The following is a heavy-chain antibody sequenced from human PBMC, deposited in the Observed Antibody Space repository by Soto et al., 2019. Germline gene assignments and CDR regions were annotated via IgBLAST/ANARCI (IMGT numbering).Heavy chain of an antibody. CDR2: VYYSGTT. J-gene: IGHJ4*02. V-gene: IGHV4-39*01. CDR3: ETLVVSTYFDY. D-gene: IGHD2-8*02. Sequence: SETLSLTCTVSGGSISSYYWGWIRQPPGKGLEWIATVYYSGTTYYNPSLTSRVTISLDTPKTQFSLKLTSVTAADTAVYYCETLVVSTYFDYWGQGVLVTVSS. CDR1: GGSISSYY.